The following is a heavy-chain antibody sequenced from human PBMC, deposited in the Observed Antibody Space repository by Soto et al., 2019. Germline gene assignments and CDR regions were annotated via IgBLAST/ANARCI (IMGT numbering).Heavy chain of an antibody. CDR3: ARARGLTGYYIGPYYYGMDV. D-gene: IGHD3-9*01. V-gene: IGHV4-59*01. CDR1: GGSISSYY. J-gene: IGHJ6*02. Sequence: QVQLQESGPGLVKPSETLSLTCTVSGGSISSYYWSWIRQPPGKGLEWIGYIYYSGSTNYNPSLKSRDTISVDTSKNQFSLKLSSVTAADTAVYYCARARGLTGYYIGPYYYGMDVWGQGTTVTVSS. CDR2: IYYSGST.